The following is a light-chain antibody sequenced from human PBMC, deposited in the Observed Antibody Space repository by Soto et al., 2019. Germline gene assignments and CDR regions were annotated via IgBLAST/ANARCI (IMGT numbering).Light chain of an antibody. Sequence: IVLTQSPGTLSLSPGERAILSCRGGQSVRSSFLAWYQQKPGQAPRLLIYGASSRATGIPGRFSGSGSGTDFTLTISRLEPEDFAVYYCHQYDSWTFGQGTKVDI. V-gene: IGKV3-20*01. CDR3: HQYDSWT. CDR2: GAS. J-gene: IGKJ1*01. CDR1: QSVRSSF.